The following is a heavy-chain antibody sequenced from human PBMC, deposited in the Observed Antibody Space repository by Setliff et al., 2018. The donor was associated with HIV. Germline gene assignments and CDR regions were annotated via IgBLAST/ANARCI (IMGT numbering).Heavy chain of an antibody. Sequence: GASVKVSCKASEYPFSDYYIHWVQQAPGKGLQGMGRVDPENGETTYEDNFQGRLTITANTSAESVYMELSDLRLEDTAVYYCVTDPPVVRGLIITQPWGQGTLVTVSS. V-gene: IGHV1-69-2*01. CDR1: EYPFSDYY. CDR2: VDPENGET. J-gene: IGHJ5*02. CDR3: VTDPPVVRGLIITQP. D-gene: IGHD3-10*01.